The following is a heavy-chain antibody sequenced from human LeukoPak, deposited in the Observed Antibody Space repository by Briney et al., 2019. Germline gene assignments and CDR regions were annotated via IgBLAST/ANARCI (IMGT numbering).Heavy chain of an antibody. V-gene: IGHV3-23*01. D-gene: IGHD2-2*01. CDR1: GFTFSSYA. Sequence: GGSLRLSCAAPGFTFSSYAMSWVRQAPGKGLEWVSAISGSGGSTYYADSVKGRFTISRDNSKNTLYLQMNSLRAEDTAVYYCAKDRGEGYCSSTSCPYYYYGMDVWGQGTTVTVSS. CDR3: AKDRGEGYCSSTSCPYYYYGMDV. J-gene: IGHJ6*02. CDR2: ISGSGGST.